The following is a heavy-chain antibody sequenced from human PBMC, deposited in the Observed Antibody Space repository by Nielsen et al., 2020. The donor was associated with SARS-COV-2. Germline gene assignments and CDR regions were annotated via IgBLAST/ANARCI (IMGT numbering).Heavy chain of an antibody. Sequence: SLKFSCAASGFTISGYDLHWVRQAPGKGLEWVAVISYDRSNKYYADSVKGRFTISRDNSKNTLYLQMNSLRAEDTAVYYCARSSGLINYFDYWGQGTLVTVSS. CDR2: ISYDRSNK. V-gene: IGHV3-30*19. CDR1: GFTISGYD. D-gene: IGHD3-10*01. J-gene: IGHJ4*02. CDR3: ARSSGLINYFDY.